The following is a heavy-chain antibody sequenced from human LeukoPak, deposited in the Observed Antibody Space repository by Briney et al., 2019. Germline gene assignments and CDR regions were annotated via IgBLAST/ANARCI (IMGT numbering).Heavy chain of an antibody. Sequence: SETLSLTCTVSRGSISGAYWTWIRQSPGGGLEWIGYIHDRGRTDYNPSLGSRITISMDTSKSQFSLRLRSVTAADTAVYYCARAQWLPIDCYNEWGQGTAVTVSS. J-gene: IGHJ3*01. CDR1: RGSISGAY. D-gene: IGHD6-19*01. CDR2: IHDRGRT. CDR3: ARAQWLPIDCYNE. V-gene: IGHV4-59*01.